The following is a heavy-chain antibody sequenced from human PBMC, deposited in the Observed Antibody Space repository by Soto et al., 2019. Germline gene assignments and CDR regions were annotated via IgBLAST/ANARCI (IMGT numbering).Heavy chain of an antibody. V-gene: IGHV1-69*13. CDR1: GYTFTSYG. J-gene: IGHJ6*02. D-gene: IGHD6-13*01. CDR3: AGGSISCYYYYGMDV. CDR2: IIPIFGTA. Sequence: SVKVSCKASGYTFTSYGISWVRQAPGQGLEWMGGIIPIFGTANYAQKFQGRVTITADESTSTAYMELSSLRSEDTAVYYCAGGSISCYYYYGMDVWGQGTPVTVSS.